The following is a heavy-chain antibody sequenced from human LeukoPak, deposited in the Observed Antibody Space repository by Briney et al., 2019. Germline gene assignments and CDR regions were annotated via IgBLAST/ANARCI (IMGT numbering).Heavy chain of an antibody. CDR1: GYRFTGYY. J-gene: IGHJ4*02. CDR2: INPNSGGT. D-gene: IGHD3-10*01. V-gene: IGHV1-2*02. CDR3: ARDRRGYYDSGSYYPLI. Sequence: ASVKVSCKASGYRFTGYYIHWARQAPGQGLEWMGWINPNSGGTNYAQKFQGRVTMTRDTSVSTAYMEVSRLRSDDTAVYFCARDRRGYYDSGSYYPLIWGQGTLVTVSS.